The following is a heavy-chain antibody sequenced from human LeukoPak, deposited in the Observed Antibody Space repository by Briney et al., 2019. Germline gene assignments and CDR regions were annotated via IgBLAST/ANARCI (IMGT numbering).Heavy chain of an antibody. Sequence: PGGSLRLSCVASGFKLSSYAMSWVRQAPGKGVEWISATSSSDPGTYYADSVRGRFTISRDNSKNTLYLQMNSLRAEDAAIYYCARAPVTSCRGAFCYPFDYWGQGTRVTVSS. CDR3: ARAPVTSCRGAFCYPFDY. V-gene: IGHV3-23*01. D-gene: IGHD2-15*01. J-gene: IGHJ4*02. CDR1: GFKLSSYA. CDR2: TSSSDPGT.